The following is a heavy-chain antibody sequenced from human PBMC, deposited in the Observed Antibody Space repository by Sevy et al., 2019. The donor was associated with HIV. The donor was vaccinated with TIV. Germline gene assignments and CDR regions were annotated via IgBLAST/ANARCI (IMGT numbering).Heavy chain of an antibody. CDR3: GRDKEVGSSILDA. J-gene: IGHJ5*02. CDR1: GFNFRNFW. D-gene: IGHD1-26*01. Sequence: GGSLRLSCVASGFNFRNFWMSWVRQAPGKGLECVADIKQDGSEAYYVDSVKGRFTIPRDNAKNSLYLQMNSLRDEDTAMYFCGRDKEVGSSILDAWGQGTPVTVSS. CDR2: IKQDGSEA. V-gene: IGHV3-7*03.